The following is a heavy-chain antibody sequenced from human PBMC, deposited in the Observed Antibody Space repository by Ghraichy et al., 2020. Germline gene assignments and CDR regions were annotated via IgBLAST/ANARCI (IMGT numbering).Heavy chain of an antibody. Sequence: GGSLRLSCAASGFTFSSYSMNWVRQAPGKGLEWVSSISSSSSYIYYADSVKGRFTISRDNAKNSLYLQMNSLRAEDTAVYYCARDPPLVVVAATGQYYFDYWGQGTLVTVSS. D-gene: IGHD2-15*01. V-gene: IGHV3-21*01. CDR2: ISSSSSYI. CDR3: ARDPPLVVVAATGQYYFDY. J-gene: IGHJ4*02. CDR1: GFTFSSYS.